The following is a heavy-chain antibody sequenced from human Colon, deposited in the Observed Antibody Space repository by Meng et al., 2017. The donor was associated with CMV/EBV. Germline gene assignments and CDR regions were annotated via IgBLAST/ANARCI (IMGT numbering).Heavy chain of an antibody. V-gene: IGHV4-30-2*06. CDR3: TRDHGDVFNDYYFQH. CDR2: VRQSGSP. CDR1: GASIRDGSYS. J-gene: IGHJ4*02. D-gene: IGHD5-24*01. Sequence: SGASIRDGSYSCPWIRQSPGQGLDWIGYVRQSGSPYYNPSLKSRVTMSLDKSKNQFSLHLSSVTAADTAVYYCTRDHGDVFNDYYFQHRGQGILVTVSS.